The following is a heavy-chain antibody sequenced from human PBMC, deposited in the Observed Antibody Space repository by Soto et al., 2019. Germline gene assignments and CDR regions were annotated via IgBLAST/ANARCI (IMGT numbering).Heavy chain of an antibody. J-gene: IGHJ6*02. D-gene: IGHD2-2*01. CDR2: ISGSGGST. CDR1: GFTFSSYA. CDR3: VASLLYQSLYYYCSMDV. V-gene: IGHV3-23*01. Sequence: EVQLLESGGGLVQPGGSLRLSCAASGFTFSSYAMSWVRQAPGKGLEWVSAISGSGGSTYYADSVKGLFTISRDNSKNTLYRQMNSLSAEDTAVYYCVASLLYQSLYYYCSMDVWGQGTTVTVSS.